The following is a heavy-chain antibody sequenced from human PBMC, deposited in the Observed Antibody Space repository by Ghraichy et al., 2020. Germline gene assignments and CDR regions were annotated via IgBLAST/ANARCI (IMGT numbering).Heavy chain of an antibody. J-gene: IGHJ4*02. CDR1: EFSFSSYE. V-gene: IGHV3-48*03. Sequence: GESLNISCAASEFSFSSYEMNWVRQAPGKGLEWVSYISSSGSTVDYADSVKGRFTISRDNGKNSLYLQMNGLRIEDTAVYYSARGGDYVPFDRWGQGTLVTVSS. D-gene: IGHD4-17*01. CDR3: ARGGDYVPFDR. CDR2: ISSSGSTV.